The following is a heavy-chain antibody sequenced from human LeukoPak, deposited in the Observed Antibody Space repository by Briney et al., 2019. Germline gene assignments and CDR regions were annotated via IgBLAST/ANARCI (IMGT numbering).Heavy chain of an antibody. Sequence: GGSLRLSCAASGFTFSSYAMSWVRQAPGKGLEWVLIISGSGGNSYYADSVKGRFTISRDNSKNTLYLQMNSLRAEDTAVYYCAKLFCISITCNPHAFDIWGQGTMVTVSS. V-gene: IGHV3-23*01. J-gene: IGHJ3*02. CDR2: ISGSGGNS. D-gene: IGHD2-2*01. CDR3: AKLFCISITCNPHAFDI. CDR1: GFTFSSYA.